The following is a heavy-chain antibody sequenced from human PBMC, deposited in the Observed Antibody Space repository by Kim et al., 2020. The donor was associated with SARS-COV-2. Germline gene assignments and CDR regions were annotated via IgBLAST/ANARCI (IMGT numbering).Heavy chain of an antibody. J-gene: IGHJ4*02. CDR2: LNGNSGNI. CDR1: GFTFEDYA. V-gene: IGHV3-9*01. D-gene: IGHD3-10*01. Sequence: GGSLRLSCLTSGFTFEDYAMHWVRQVPGRGLEWVAGLNGNSGNIFYADSVKGRFTISRQNAENSVFLEMNSLREEDTALYYCARASHDYYNAASYYKDWGRGTLVTVSS. CDR3: ARASHDYYNAASYYKD.